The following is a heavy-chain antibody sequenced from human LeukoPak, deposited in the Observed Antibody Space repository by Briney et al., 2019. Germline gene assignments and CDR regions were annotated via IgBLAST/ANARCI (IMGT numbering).Heavy chain of an antibody. Sequence: GGSLRLSCAASGFTVSSNYMSWVRQAPGKGLEWVSVIYSGGSTYYADSVKGRFTISRDNSKNTLYLQMNSLRAEDTAVYYCARDLGSSGSDAFDIWGQGTMVTVPS. CDR2: IYSGGST. CDR3: ARDLGSSGSDAFDI. V-gene: IGHV3-53*01. D-gene: IGHD3-22*01. J-gene: IGHJ3*02. CDR1: GFTVSSNY.